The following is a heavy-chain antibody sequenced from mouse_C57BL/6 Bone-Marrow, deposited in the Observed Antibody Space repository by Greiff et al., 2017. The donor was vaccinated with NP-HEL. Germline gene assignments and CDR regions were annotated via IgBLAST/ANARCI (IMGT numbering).Heavy chain of an antibody. CDR2: IWRGGST. CDR1: GFSLTSYG. Sequence: QVQLQQSGPGLVQPSQSLSITCTVSGFSLTSYGVHWVRQSPGKGLEWLGVIWRGGSTDYNAAFMSRLSITKDNSKSQVFFKMNSLQADDTAIYYCAKGSYYGSSWFAYWGQGTLVTVSA. V-gene: IGHV2-5*01. D-gene: IGHD2-1*01. J-gene: IGHJ3*01. CDR3: AKGSYYGSSWFAY.